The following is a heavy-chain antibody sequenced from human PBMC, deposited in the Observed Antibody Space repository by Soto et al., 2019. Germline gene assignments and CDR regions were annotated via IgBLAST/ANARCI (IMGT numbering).Heavy chain of an antibody. CDR1: GFTFSTVA. Sequence: GGSLRLSCVASGFTFSTVAMTWVRQAPGKGLEWVSSISDNGGNTDYADSVRGRFTLSRDNSKNTLYLQMNHLKAEDTAVYYCAKLYWNPRYFDYWRQGARVPVSS. D-gene: IGHD1-1*01. J-gene: IGHJ4*02. CDR3: AKLYWNPRYFDY. V-gene: IGHV3-23*01. CDR2: ISDNGGNT.